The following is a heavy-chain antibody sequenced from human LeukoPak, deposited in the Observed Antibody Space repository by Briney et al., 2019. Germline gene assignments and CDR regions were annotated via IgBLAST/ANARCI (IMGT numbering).Heavy chain of an antibody. J-gene: IGHJ6*03. CDR2: IIPIFVTA. CDR1: GGTFSSYA. V-gene: IGHV1-69*01. D-gene: IGHD4-23*01. CDR3: ASPQKLPSAGNPFYYYYYMDV. Sequence: SVKVSCKASGGTFSSYAISWVRQAPGQGLEWMGEIIPIFVTANYAQKFQGTVTITADESTSTAYMELSSLRAEDTALYYCASPQKLPSAGNPFYYYYYMDVWGKGTTVTISS.